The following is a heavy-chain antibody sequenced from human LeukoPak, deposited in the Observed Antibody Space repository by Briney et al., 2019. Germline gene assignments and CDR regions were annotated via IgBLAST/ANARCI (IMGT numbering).Heavy chain of an antibody. CDR1: GFTVSSNH. CDR2: IYSGGST. CDR3: ARTYGSGSYSYYGMDV. J-gene: IGHJ6*04. D-gene: IGHD3-10*01. Sequence: PGGSLRLSCAASGFTVSSNHMSWVRQAPGKGLEWVSVIYSGGSTYYADSVKGRFTISRDNSKNTLYLQMNSLRAEDTAVYYCARTYGSGSYSYYGMDVWGKGTTVTVSS. V-gene: IGHV3-53*01.